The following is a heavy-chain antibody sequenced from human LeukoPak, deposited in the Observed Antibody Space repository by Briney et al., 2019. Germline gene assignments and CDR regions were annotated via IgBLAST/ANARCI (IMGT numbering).Heavy chain of an antibody. CDR2: ISSSSSYI. V-gene: IGHV3-21*01. Sequence: GGSLRLSCAASGFTFSSYSMDWVRQAPGKGLEWVSSISSSSSYIYYADSVKGRFTISRDNAKNSLYLQMNSLRAEDTAVYYCARGFGVKNWFDPWGQGTLVTVSS. D-gene: IGHD3-3*01. CDR3: ARGFGVKNWFDP. J-gene: IGHJ5*02. CDR1: GFTFSSYS.